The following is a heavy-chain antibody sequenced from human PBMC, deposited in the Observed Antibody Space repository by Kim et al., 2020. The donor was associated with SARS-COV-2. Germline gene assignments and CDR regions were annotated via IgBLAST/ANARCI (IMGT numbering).Heavy chain of an antibody. J-gene: IGHJ6*02. CDR1: GFAFSHFG. CDR3: AKLMHDFDRSGFGVDV. V-gene: IGHV3-30*18. D-gene: IGHD3-22*01. Sequence: GGSLRLSCEASGFAFSHFGLSWVRQTPGKGLEWVAFVSFEGSKAIYADSVKGRFTISRDDSKNTLFLQMHSLRPEDAAVYYCAKLMHDFDRSGFGVDVWGQGTTVTVSS. CDR2: VSFEGSKA.